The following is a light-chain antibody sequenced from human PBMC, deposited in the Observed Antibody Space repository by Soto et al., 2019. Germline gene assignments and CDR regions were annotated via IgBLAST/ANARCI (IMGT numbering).Light chain of an antibody. V-gene: IGLV2-14*01. CDR3: SSYTGISTQV. CDR1: SSDVGGYNY. CDR2: GVN. Sequence: QSALTQPASVSGSPGQSITISCTGTSSDVGGYNYVSWYQQHPGKVPKLIIYGVNNRPSGVSYRFSGSKSGNTASLTISGLQAEDEADYYCSSYTGISTQVFGGGTQLTVL. J-gene: IGLJ3*02.